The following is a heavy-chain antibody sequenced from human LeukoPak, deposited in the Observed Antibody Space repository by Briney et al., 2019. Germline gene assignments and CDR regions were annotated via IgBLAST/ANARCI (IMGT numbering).Heavy chain of an antibody. CDR2: MSFDVSNK. Sequence: GGSLRLSCAASGFTFSSYGMHWVRQAPGKGLEWMAAMSFDVSNKYYADSVKGRFTISRDNSKNTLYLQMNSLRAEDTAVYYCAKDANHRNAAAGYYYYYMDVWGKGTTVTVSS. V-gene: IGHV3-30*18. CDR3: AKDANHRNAAAGYYYYYMDV. CDR1: GFTFSSYG. J-gene: IGHJ6*03. D-gene: IGHD6-13*01.